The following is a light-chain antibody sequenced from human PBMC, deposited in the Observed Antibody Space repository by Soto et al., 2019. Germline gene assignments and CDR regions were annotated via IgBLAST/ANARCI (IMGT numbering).Light chain of an antibody. Sequence: QSVLTQPPSASGTPGQRVTISCSGSSSNIGSNTVNWYQKLPGTAPELLIYSNNQRPSGVPDRFSGSKSGTSASLAISGLQSEDEADYYWAAWDDSLDGHVVFGGGTKVTVL. CDR3: AAWDDSLDGHVV. J-gene: IGLJ3*02. CDR2: SNN. V-gene: IGLV1-44*01. CDR1: SSNIGSNT.